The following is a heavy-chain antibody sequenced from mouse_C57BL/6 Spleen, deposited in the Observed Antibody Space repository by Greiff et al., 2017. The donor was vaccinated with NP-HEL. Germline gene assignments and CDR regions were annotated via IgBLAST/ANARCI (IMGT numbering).Heavy chain of an antibody. V-gene: IGHV1-78*01. J-gene: IGHJ1*03. CDR1: GYTFTDHT. D-gene: IGHD2-3*01. Sequence: QVQLQQSDAELVKPGASVKISCKVSGYTFTDHTIHWMKQRPEQGLEWIGYIYPRDGSPKYNEKFKGKATLTADKSSSTAYMQLNSLTSEDSAGYFCASSDGYYDLYFDVWGTGTTVTVSS. CDR3: ASSDGYYDLYFDV. CDR2: IYPRDGSP.